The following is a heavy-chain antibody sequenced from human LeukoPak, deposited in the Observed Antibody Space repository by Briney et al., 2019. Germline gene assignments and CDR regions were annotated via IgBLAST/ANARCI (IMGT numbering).Heavy chain of an antibody. CDR1: GFTFSTYW. D-gene: IGHD6-25*01. Sequence: PGGSLRLSCAASGFTFSTYWMSWVRQAPVKGLEWEANIKQDGSEKYYLDSVKGRFTISRDNAKNSLYVQMNSLRAEDTAVYYCARYQGGGWDVWGQGTTVTVSS. CDR2: IKQDGSEK. V-gene: IGHV3-7*01. J-gene: IGHJ6*02. CDR3: ARYQGGGWDV.